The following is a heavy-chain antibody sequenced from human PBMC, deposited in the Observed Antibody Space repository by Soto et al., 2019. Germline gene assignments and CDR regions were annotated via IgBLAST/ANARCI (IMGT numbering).Heavy chain of an antibody. CDR2: VYYTGNT. CDR1: GGSIGSYH. Sequence: QVLLQESGPGQVKPSETLSLTCTVSGGSIGSYHCSWVRQPPGKGLEWIASVYYTGNTNYNPSLARRITHSSEAPGLRVSTESTTVTAADTGVSNLSRDTSLTGMFHYCGQGTLVHVSS. J-gene: IGHJ4*02. CDR3: SRDTSLTGMFHY. D-gene: IGHD3-16*01. V-gene: IGHV4-59*01.